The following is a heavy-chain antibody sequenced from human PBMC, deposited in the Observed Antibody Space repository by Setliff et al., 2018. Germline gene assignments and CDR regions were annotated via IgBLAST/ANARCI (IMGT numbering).Heavy chain of an antibody. J-gene: IGHJ5*02. V-gene: IGHV1-69*05. CDR3: ARDRIPSSSWYGLNWFDP. CDR2: IIPIFGTA. D-gene: IGHD6-13*01. CDR1: GYTFANYY. Sequence: GASVKVSCKASGYTFANYYMHWVRQAPGEGLEWMGGIIPIFGTANYAQKFQGRVTITTDESTSTAYMELSSLRSEDTAVYYCARDRIPSSSWYGLNWFDPWGQGTLVTVSS.